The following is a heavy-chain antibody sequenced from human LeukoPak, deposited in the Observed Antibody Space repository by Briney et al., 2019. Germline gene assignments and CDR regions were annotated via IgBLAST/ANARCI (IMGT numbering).Heavy chain of an antibody. CDR1: GYTFTSYY. CDR3: ATLRGSIAAPGGDY. D-gene: IGHD6-6*01. Sequence: ASVKVSCKASGYTFTSYYMHWVRQAPGQGLEWMGIINPSGGSTSHAQKFQGRVTMTRDMSTSTVYMELSSLRSEDTAVYYCATLRGSIAAPGGDYWGQGTLVTVSS. V-gene: IGHV1-46*03. CDR2: INPSGGST. J-gene: IGHJ4*02.